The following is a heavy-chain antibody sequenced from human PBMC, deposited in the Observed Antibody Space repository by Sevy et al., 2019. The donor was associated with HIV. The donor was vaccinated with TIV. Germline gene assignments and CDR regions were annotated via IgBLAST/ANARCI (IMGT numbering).Heavy chain of an antibody. Sequence: GGSLRLSCAASGFTFSSYSMNWVRQAPGKGLEWVSYISSSSSTIYYADSVKGRFTISRDNAKNSLYRQMNSLRAEDTAVYYCARDRVDTYYDFWSGPVYIPNWFDPWGQGTLVTVSS. V-gene: IGHV3-48*01. CDR2: ISSSSSTI. CDR3: ARDRVDTYYDFWSGPVYIPNWFDP. D-gene: IGHD3-3*01. CDR1: GFTFSSYS. J-gene: IGHJ5*02.